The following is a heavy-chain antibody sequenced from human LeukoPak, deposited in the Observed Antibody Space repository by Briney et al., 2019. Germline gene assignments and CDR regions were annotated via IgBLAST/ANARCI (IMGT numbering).Heavy chain of an antibody. D-gene: IGHD6-13*01. CDR2: IIPIFGTA. CDR1: GGTFSNYA. Sequence: SVKVSCKASGGTFSNYAISWVRQAPGQGLEWMGGIIPIFGTANYAQKFQGRVTITADKSTSTAYMELSSLRSEDTAVYYCATSSGYSSRSYYYYYYMDVWGKGTTVTVSS. V-gene: IGHV1-69*06. CDR3: ATSSGYSSRSYYYYYYMDV. J-gene: IGHJ6*03.